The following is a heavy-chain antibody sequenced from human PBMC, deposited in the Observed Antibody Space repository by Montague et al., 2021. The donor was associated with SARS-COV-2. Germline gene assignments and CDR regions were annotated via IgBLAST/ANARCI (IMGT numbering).Heavy chain of an antibody. D-gene: IGHD1-26*01. V-gene: IGHV4-61*02. J-gene: IGHJ4*02. Sequence: TLSPTCTVSGASISTGIYYWSWIRQPAGKGLEWIGRIRTTGHTDYXSSLESRVFMPVDTSTNQFSLSLTSVTAADTAVYFCARFGSGTLEFDLWGQGTLVTVSS. CDR1: GASISTGIYY. CDR2: IRTTGHT. CDR3: ARFGSGTLEFDL.